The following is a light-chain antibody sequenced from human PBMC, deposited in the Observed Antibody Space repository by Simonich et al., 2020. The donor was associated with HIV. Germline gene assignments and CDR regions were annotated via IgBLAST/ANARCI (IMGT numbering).Light chain of an antibody. J-gene: IGKJ1*01. V-gene: IGKV4-1*01. CDR1: QSVLYSSNNKNY. CDR2: WAS. Sequence: DIVLTQSPDSLAVSLGARATIHCKSSQSVLYSSNNKNYLAWYQQKPGQPPNLLIYWASTRESGVPDRFSASGSGTDFTLTISSLQAEDVAVYYCQQYYSSPPTFGQGTKVEIK. CDR3: QQYYSSPPT.